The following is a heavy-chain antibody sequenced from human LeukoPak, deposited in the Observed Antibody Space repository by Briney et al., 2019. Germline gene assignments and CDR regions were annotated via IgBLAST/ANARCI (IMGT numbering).Heavy chain of an antibody. D-gene: IGHD3-10*01. CDR2: ISYDGSNK. Sequence: GRSLRLSCAASGFTFSCYGMHWVRQAPGKGLEWVAVISYDGSNKYYADSVKGRFTISRDNSKNTLYLQMNSLRAEDTAVYYCAKGFDITMVRGVPEPVFDYWGQGTLVTVSS. V-gene: IGHV3-30*18. CDR3: AKGFDITMVRGVPEPVFDY. CDR1: GFTFSCYG. J-gene: IGHJ4*02.